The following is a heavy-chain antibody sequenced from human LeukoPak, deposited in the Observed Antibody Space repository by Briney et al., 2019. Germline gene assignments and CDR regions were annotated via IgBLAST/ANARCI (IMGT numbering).Heavy chain of an antibody. Sequence: GGSLRLSCAASGFTFSSYSMTWVRQAPGKGLEWVSALSGSGGSTFYADSVKGRFTISRDNSNSTLYLQMNSLRAEDTAVYYCAKGRTPDYWGQGTLVTVSS. D-gene: IGHD2-15*01. J-gene: IGHJ4*02. CDR2: LSGSGGST. CDR3: AKGRTPDY. V-gene: IGHV3-23*01. CDR1: GFTFSSYS.